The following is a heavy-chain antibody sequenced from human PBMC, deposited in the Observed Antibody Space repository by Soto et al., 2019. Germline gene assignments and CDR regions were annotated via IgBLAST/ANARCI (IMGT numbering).Heavy chain of an antibody. V-gene: IGHV4-61*03. CDR2: IYYTGST. D-gene: IGHD5-18*01. Sequence: IRQTPGKGLEWVGHIYYTGSTNHNPSLNNRVTISVDTSKNHFSLQLTSVTAADTAVYYCARGAGFRYAGTWFDTWGTATLVTASP. J-gene: IGHJ5*02. CDR3: ARGAGFRYAGTWFDT.